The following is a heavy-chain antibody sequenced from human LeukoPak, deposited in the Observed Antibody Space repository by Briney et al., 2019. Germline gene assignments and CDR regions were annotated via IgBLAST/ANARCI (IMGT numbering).Heavy chain of an antibody. J-gene: IGHJ5*02. CDR3: ATDFWSGYLPGRNWFDP. CDR2: IIPIFGTA. D-gene: IGHD3-3*01. CDR1: GYTFTSYG. V-gene: IGHV1-69*13. Sequence: GASVKVSCKASGYTFTSYGISWVRQAPGQGLEWMGGIIPIFGTANYAQKFQGRVTITADESTSTAYMELSSLRSEDTAVYYCATDFWSGYLPGRNWFDPWGQGTLVTVSS.